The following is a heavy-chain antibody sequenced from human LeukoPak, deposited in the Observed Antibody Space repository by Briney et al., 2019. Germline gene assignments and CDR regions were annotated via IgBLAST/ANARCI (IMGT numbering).Heavy chain of an antibody. CDR3: ARVATEQWLVNYFDY. Sequence: SETLSLTCAVYGGSFSGYYWSWIRQPPGKGLEWIGEINHSGSTNYNPSLKSRVTISVDTSKNQFSLKLSSVTAADTAVYYCARVATEQWLVNYFDYWGQGTLVTVSS. V-gene: IGHV4-34*01. J-gene: IGHJ4*02. CDR2: INHSGST. D-gene: IGHD6-19*01. CDR1: GGSFSGYY.